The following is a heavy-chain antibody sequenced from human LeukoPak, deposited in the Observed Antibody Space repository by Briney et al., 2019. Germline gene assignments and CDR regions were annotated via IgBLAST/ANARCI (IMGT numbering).Heavy chain of an antibody. V-gene: IGHV3-23*01. Sequence: GGSLRLFCAASGFTFSSYVMSWVRQAPEKGLEWVSTISGSGGGTYYADSVKGRFTISRDDSKNTLYLQMNSLRAEDTAVYYCVKDLGRYRNNCFDYWGQGTLVTVSS. D-gene: IGHD1-26*01. J-gene: IGHJ4*02. CDR2: ISGSGGGT. CDR1: GFTFSSYV. CDR3: VKDLGRYRNNCFDY.